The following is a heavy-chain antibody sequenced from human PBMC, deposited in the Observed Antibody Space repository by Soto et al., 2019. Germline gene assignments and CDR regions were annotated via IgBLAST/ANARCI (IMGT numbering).Heavy chain of an antibody. CDR3: ARGGGTILAPLP. V-gene: IGHV1-2*02. D-gene: IGHD3-3*01. CDR2: SNPNSGAT. J-gene: IGHJ5*02. Sequence: QVQLMQSGTEVKKPGASVKVSCKASGYTFTGYFMHWVRQAPGQRPEWMGYSNPNSGATKYAQKFQGRVTMTRDTSISTAYMELTMLRSDDTAVYYCARGGGTILAPLPWGQGTLVTVSS. CDR1: GYTFTGYF.